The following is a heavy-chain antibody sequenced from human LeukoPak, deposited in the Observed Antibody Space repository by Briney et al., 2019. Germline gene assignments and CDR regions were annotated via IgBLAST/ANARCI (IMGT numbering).Heavy chain of an antibody. V-gene: IGHV3-66*04. J-gene: IGHJ5*02. D-gene: IGHD4-17*01. CDR1: GFTVSSNY. CDR2: IYSGGST. CDR3: ARRDYGEDNWFDP. Sequence: GGSLRLSCAASGFTVSSNYMSWVRQAPGKGLEWVSVIYSGGSTYYVDSVKGRFTLSRDNSKNTLYLQMNSLRAEDTALYYCARRDYGEDNWFDPWGQGTLVTVSS.